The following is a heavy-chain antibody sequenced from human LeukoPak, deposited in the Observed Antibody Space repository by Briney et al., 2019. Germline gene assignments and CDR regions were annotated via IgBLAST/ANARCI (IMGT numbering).Heavy chain of an antibody. J-gene: IGHJ4*02. CDR2: IWYDGSNK. CDR1: GFTFSSYG. CDR3: ATIDTAMVPDY. V-gene: IGHV3-33*01. D-gene: IGHD5-18*01. Sequence: GGSLRLSCAASGFTFSSYGMHWVRQAPGKGLEWVAVIWYDGSNKYYADSVKGRFTISRDNSKNTLYLQMNSLRAEDTAVYYCATIDTAMVPDYWGQGTLVTVSS.